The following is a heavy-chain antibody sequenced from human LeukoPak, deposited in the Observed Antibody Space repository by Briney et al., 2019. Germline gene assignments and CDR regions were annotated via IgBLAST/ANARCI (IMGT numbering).Heavy chain of an antibody. CDR1: GYTLTELS. CDR3: ARVSPGYSGYDWSWFDP. V-gene: IGHV1-24*01. D-gene: IGHD5-12*01. Sequence: ASVKVSCKVSGYTLTELSMHWVRQAPGKGLEWMGGFDPEDGETIYAQKFQGRVTITADESTSTAYMELSSLRSEDTAVYYCARVSPGYSGYDWSWFDPWGQGTLVTVSS. CDR2: FDPEDGET. J-gene: IGHJ5*02.